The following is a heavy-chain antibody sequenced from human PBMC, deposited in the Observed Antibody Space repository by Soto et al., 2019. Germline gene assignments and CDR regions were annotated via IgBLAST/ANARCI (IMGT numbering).Heavy chain of an antibody. Sequence: SETLSLTCAVYGGSFSGYCWSWIRQPPGKGLEWIGEINHSGSTNYNPSLKSRVTISVDTSKNQFSLKLSSVTAADTAVYYCARGQSGFGLKYCSSTSCSHYFDYWGQGTLVTVSS. CDR2: INHSGST. CDR1: GGSFSGYC. CDR3: ARGQSGFGLKYCSSTSCSHYFDY. V-gene: IGHV4-34*01. J-gene: IGHJ4*02. D-gene: IGHD2-2*01.